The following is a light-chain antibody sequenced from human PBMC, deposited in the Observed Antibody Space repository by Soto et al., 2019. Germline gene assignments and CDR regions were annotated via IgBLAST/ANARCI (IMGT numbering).Light chain of an antibody. Sequence: AIKMTQSASSLSASVGGTVTISCGASQGIRNALGWYQQKPGKPPKLLIYGASNLQSGVPPRFSGSGSGTDFTLAISSLQPEDSATYYCLQDINYPWTFGQGTKVDIK. V-gene: IGKV1-6*01. CDR3: LQDINYPWT. CDR1: QGIRNA. J-gene: IGKJ1*01. CDR2: GAS.